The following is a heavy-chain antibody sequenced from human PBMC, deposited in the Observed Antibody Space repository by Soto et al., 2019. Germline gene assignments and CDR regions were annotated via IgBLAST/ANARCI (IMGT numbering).Heavy chain of an antibody. CDR3: AKTAGSNSWYRTPFDL. Sequence: QLQLQESGPGLVKHSETLSLTCTVSGGSLRSTSYYWGWIRQTPGKGLEWIGNVYCSGSTYHNPPLKTRVTFSVDTSKNQISLNLNSVTAADTAVYYCAKTAGSNSWYRTPFDLWGQGILVSVSS. J-gene: IGHJ4*02. V-gene: IGHV4-39*01. D-gene: IGHD6-13*01. CDR1: GGSLRSTSYY. CDR2: VYCSGST.